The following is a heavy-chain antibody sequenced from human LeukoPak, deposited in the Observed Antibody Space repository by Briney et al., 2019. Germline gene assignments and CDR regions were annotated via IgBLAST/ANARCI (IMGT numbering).Heavy chain of an antibody. J-gene: IGHJ3*02. V-gene: IGHV4-61*08. CDR2: IYYSGST. CDR1: GGSISSGGYY. CDR3: ARRIAVADAFDI. Sequence: SETLSLTCTVSGGSISSGGYYWSWIRQHPGKGLEWIGYIYYSGSTNYNPSLKSRVTISVDTSKNQFSLKLSSVTAADTAVYYCARRIAVADAFDIWGQGTMVTVSS. D-gene: IGHD6-19*01.